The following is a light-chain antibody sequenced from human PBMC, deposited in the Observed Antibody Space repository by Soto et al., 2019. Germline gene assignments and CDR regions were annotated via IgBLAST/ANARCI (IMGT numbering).Light chain of an antibody. V-gene: IGLV2-14*01. CDR3: SSYTSSTTLYI. CDR2: EVS. Sequence: VRIQAASVSGSPGQSVTIACTANSSDVGGYNYVSWYQQHPGKATKLMIYEVSNRPSGVSNRFSGSKPTKRASLTISGLQAEDEADYYCSSYTSSTTLYIFGTGTRGNV. CDR1: SSDVGGYNY. J-gene: IGLJ1*01.